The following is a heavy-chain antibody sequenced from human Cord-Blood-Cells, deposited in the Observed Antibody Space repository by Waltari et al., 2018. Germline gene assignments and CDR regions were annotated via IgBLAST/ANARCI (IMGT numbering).Heavy chain of an antibody. D-gene: IGHD3-10*01. CDR3: AKDRARFQH. CDR1: GFTFSRYA. CDR2: ISGSGGST. Sequence: EVQLLESGGGLVQPGGSLRLSCEASGFTFSRYAVSWVRQAPGKGWWGVSSISGSGGSTYDADSVKARFTISMDNSKNTLYLQMNSLRAEDTAVYYCAKDRARFQHWGQGTLVTVSS. J-gene: IGHJ1*01. V-gene: IGHV3-23*01.